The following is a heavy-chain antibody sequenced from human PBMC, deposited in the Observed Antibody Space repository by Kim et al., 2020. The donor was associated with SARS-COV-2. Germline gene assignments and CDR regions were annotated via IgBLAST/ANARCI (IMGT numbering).Heavy chain of an antibody. D-gene: IGHD1-1*01. V-gene: IGHV3-15*01. J-gene: IGHJ4*02. CDR3: TTLQMATTIPDY. CDR2: IKANADGGTT. CDR1: RFTFINAW. Sequence: GGSLRLSCAASRFTFINAWMSWVRQAPGKGLEWVGRIKANADGGTTDYAAPVKGRFTISRADSTNTLYLHMNGLKTEDSAVYYCTTLQMATTIPDYWGQG.